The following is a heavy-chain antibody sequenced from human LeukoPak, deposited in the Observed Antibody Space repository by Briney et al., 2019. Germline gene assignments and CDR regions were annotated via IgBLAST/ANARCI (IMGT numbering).Heavy chain of an antibody. CDR3: VKASSSSPQYNWFDA. Sequence: GGSLRLSCAASGFTFSSYAMSWVRQAPGKGLEWVSAISGSGGSTYYADSVKGRFTISRDNSKNTLYLQMNSLRAEDTALYYCVKASSSSPQYNWFDAWGQGTLVTVSS. CDR2: ISGSGGST. V-gene: IGHV3-23*01. D-gene: IGHD6-6*01. J-gene: IGHJ5*02. CDR1: GFTFSSYA.